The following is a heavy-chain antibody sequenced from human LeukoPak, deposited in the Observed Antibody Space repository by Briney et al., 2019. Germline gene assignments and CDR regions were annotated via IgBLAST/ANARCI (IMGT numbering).Heavy chain of an antibody. D-gene: IGHD2-15*01. CDR1: GGSINNYY. CDR2: IYYTGKT. Sequence: SETLSLTCSVSGGSINNYYWGWIRRPPGRGLEYIGHIYYTGKTDYNPSFKSRVTMSVDTSKNQLSLKLHFLTAADTAVYYCARWDCSSGTCYYLDYWGQGTLVIVPS. V-gene: IGHV4-59*01. CDR3: ARWDCSSGTCYYLDY. J-gene: IGHJ4*02.